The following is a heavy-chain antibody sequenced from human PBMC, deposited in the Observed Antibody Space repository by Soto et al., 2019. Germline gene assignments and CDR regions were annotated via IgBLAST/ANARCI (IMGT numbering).Heavy chain of an antibody. D-gene: IGHD3-3*01. J-gene: IGHJ5*02. V-gene: IGHV3-33*01. CDR1: GFTFSSYG. CDR2: IWYDGSNK. Sequence: QVQLVESGGGVVQPGRSLRLSCAASGFTFSSYGMHWVRQAPGKGLEWVAVIWYDGSNKYYADSVKGRFTISRDNSKNTLYLQMNSLRAEDTAVYYCARDVGHDFWSENWFDPWGQGTLVTVSS. CDR3: ARDVGHDFWSENWFDP.